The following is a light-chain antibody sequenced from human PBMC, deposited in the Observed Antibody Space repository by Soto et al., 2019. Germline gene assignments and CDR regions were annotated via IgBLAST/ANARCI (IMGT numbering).Light chain of an antibody. CDR2: GAS. CDR3: QQYNNWPPWT. CDR1: QSISSD. Sequence: EVVMTQSPATLSLSPGEGATLSCRASQSISSDLAWYQQKPGQAPRLLIYGASTRASDIPARFSGSGSGTEFTLTISSLQSEDFAVYYCQQYNNWPPWTFGQGTKVDIK. V-gene: IGKV3-15*01. J-gene: IGKJ1*01.